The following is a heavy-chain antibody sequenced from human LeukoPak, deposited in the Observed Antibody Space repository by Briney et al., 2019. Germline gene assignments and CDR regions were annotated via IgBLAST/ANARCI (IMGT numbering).Heavy chain of an antibody. CDR1: GGSFSGYY. D-gene: IGHD3-9*01. J-gene: IGHJ4*02. CDR3: ARAGGLVRYFDWLLSCYFDY. Sequence: SETLSLTCAVYGGSFSGYYWSWIRQPPGKGLEWIGEINHSGSTNCNPSLKSRVTISVDTSKNQFSLKLSSVTAADTAVYYCARAGGLVRYFDWLLSCYFDYWGQGTLVTVSS. V-gene: IGHV4-34*01. CDR2: INHSGST.